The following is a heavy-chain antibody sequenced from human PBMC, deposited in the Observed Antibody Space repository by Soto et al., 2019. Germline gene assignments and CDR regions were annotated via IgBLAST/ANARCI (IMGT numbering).Heavy chain of an antibody. CDR1: GGTFSSYT. CDR2: IIPILGIA. D-gene: IGHD3-10*01. Sequence: SVKVSCKASGGTFSSYTISWVRQAPGQGLEWMGRIIPILGIANYAQKFQGRVTMTTDTSTSTAYMELSSLRSEDTAVYYCARGYGSGNRYYYYMDVWGKGTTVTVSS. CDR3: ARGYGSGNRYYYYMDV. J-gene: IGHJ6*03. V-gene: IGHV1-69*02.